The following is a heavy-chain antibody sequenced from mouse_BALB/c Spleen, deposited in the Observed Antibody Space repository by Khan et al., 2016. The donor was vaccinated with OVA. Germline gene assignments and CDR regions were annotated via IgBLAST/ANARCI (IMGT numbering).Heavy chain of an antibody. V-gene: IGHV2-6-4*01. CDR3: ARAYYRYDGYYAMDY. CDR2: IWGGGGT. D-gene: IGHD2-14*01. Sequence: QMQLEESGPGPVAPSQSLSITCTVSGFSLSRYNIHWIRQPPGKGLEWLGMIWGGGGTDYNSTLKSRLSISKDNSKSQVFLKMNSLQTDDTAMYYCARAYYRYDGYYAMDYWGQGTSVTGSS. CDR1: GFSLSRYN. J-gene: IGHJ4*01.